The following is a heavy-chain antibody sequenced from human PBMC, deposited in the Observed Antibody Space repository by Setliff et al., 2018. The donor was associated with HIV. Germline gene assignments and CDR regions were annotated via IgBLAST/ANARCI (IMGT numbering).Heavy chain of an antibody. V-gene: IGHV1-69-2*01. J-gene: IGHJ6*03. CDR2: VEPQHGET. D-gene: IGHD6-25*01. Sequence: GASVNVSCMPSGYTFTDYYMHWVQQAPGKGLEWMVRVEPQHGETIFAGKFQGRVTITADTSTDTAYMELSSLRSEDTAVYFCARGTTATDYYYYMDVWGKGTSVTVSS. CDR3: ARGTTATDYYYYMDV. CDR1: GYTFTDYY.